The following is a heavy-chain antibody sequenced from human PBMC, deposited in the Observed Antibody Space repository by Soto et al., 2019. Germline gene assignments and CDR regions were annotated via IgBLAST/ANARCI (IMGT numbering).Heavy chain of an antibody. V-gene: IGHV3-23*01. CDR3: VNNGWYYVFGM. CDR2: ISSSGGST. CDR1: GCTFSSYA. J-gene: IGHJ3*02. Sequence: PGGSLRLSCAASGCTFSSYAMSWVRQAPGKGLEWVSTISSSGGSTHYADSVKGRFTISRDNSKNTLYLQMNSLRAEDTALYYCVNNGWYYVFGMWGQGTMVTVSS. D-gene: IGHD6-19*01.